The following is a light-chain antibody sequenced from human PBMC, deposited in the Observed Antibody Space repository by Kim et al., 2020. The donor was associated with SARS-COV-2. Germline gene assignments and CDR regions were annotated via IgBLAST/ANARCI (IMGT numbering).Light chain of an antibody. J-gene: IGLJ2*01. Sequence: PGQTASITCAGDKLGDKYACWYQQKPGQSPVLVIYQDSKRPSGIPERFSGSNSGNTATLTISGTQAMDEADYYCQAWDSSTADVVFGGGTQLTVL. CDR1: KLGDKY. CDR2: QDS. V-gene: IGLV3-1*01. CDR3: QAWDSSTADVV.